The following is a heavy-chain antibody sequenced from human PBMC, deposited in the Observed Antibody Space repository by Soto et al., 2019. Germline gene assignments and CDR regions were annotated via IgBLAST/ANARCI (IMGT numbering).Heavy chain of an antibody. CDR3: ARATPGQYYDILTGYYSPHFDY. D-gene: IGHD3-9*01. V-gene: IGHV1-3*01. J-gene: IGHJ4*02. Sequence: ASVKVSCKASGYTFTSYAMHWVRQAPGQRLEWMGWINAGNGNTKYSQKFQGRVTITRDTSASTAYMELSSLRSEDTAVHYCARATPGQYYDILTGYYSPHFDYWGQGTLVTVSS. CDR1: GYTFTSYA. CDR2: INAGNGNT.